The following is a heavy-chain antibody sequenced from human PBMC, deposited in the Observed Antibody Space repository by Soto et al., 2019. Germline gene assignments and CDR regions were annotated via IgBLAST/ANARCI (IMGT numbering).Heavy chain of an antibody. J-gene: IGHJ5*01. CDR2: MNPNSGNT. D-gene: IGHD3-10*01. Sequence: VKVSCKASGYTFNNYDIHWVRQAPGHGLEWMGWMNPNSGNTGYAQNFRGRVTMTQNTAIGTAYMELSSLRSDDTATYYCTRAYGAETFDFWGQGTRVTVSS. V-gene: IGHV1-8*02. CDR1: GYTFNNYD. CDR3: TRAYGAETFDF.